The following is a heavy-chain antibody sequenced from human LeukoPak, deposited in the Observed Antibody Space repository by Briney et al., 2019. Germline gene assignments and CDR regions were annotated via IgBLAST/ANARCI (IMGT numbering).Heavy chain of an antibody. CDR3: ARDGDLLTGYYFDS. CDR1: GFTFSNYG. V-gene: IGHV3-33*01. D-gene: IGHD3-9*01. Sequence: GGSLRLSCTASGFTFSNYGMHWVRQAPDKGLEWVAVIWNDGSNKYYADSVKGRFTISRDNSKNTLYLQMNSLRAEDTAVYYCARDGDLLTGYYFDSWGQGTLVTLSA. CDR2: IWNDGSNK. J-gene: IGHJ4*02.